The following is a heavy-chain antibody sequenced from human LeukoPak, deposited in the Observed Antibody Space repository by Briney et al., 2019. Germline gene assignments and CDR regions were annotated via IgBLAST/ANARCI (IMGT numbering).Heavy chain of an antibody. V-gene: IGHV3-48*03. Sequence: GGSLRLSCAASGFTFSSYEMNWVRQAPGKGLEWVSYISSSGSTIYYADSVRGRFTISRDNAKNSLYLQMNSLRAEDTAVYYCASPWMGLVVAAYGYWGQGTLVTVSS. J-gene: IGHJ4*02. CDR3: ASPWMGLVVAAYGY. CDR1: GFTFSSYE. D-gene: IGHD2-15*01. CDR2: ISSSGSTI.